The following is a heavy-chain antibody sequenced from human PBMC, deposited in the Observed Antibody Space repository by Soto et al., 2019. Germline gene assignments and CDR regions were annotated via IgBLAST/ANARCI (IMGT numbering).Heavy chain of an antibody. Sequence: GGSLRLSCAASGFTFSSYSMNWVRQAPGKGLEWVSSISSSSSYIYYADSVKGRFTISRDNAKNSLYLQMNSLRAEDTAVYYCARDKSSGYYWYDAFDIWGQGTMVTVSS. J-gene: IGHJ3*02. CDR2: ISSSSSYI. CDR1: GFTFSSYS. D-gene: IGHD3-22*01. V-gene: IGHV3-21*01. CDR3: ARDKSSGYYWYDAFDI.